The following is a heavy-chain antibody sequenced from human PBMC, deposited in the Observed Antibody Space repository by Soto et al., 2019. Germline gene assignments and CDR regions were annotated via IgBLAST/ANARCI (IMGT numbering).Heavy chain of an antibody. D-gene: IGHD6-13*01. J-gene: IGHJ6*02. Sequence: QVTLKESGPVLVKPTETLTLTCTVSGFSLSNARMGVSWIRQPPGKALEWLAHIFSNDEKSYSTSLKSRLTISKDTSKSQVVPTMTNMDPVDTATYYCARIPFYHSSSWPEDYYYGMDVWGQGTTVTVSS. CDR1: GFSLSNARMG. V-gene: IGHV2-26*01. CDR3: ARIPFYHSSSWPEDYYYGMDV. CDR2: IFSNDEK.